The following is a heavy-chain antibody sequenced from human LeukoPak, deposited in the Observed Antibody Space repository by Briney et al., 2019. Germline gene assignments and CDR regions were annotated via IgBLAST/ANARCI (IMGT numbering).Heavy chain of an antibody. CDR2: IYPGDSDT. D-gene: IGHD6-19*01. CDR3: ARLCGAVARGWFDP. V-gene: IGHV5-51*01. Sequence: ESLKISCKGSGYSFTSYWIGWVRQMPGKGLXXXXXIYPGDSDTRXXXXXQGXVTISADKSISTAYLQWSSLKASDTAMYYCARLCGAVARGWFDPWGQGTLVTVSS. J-gene: IGHJ5*02. CDR1: GYSFTSYW.